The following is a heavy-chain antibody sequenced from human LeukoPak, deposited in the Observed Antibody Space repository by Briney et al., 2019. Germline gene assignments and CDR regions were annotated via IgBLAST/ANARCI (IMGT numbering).Heavy chain of an antibody. J-gene: IGHJ4*02. CDR2: IYHSGST. CDR1: GGSISSSNW. V-gene: IGHV4-4*02. CDR3: AREGEGGYSYGRRTRFDY. D-gene: IGHD5-18*01. Sequence: SETLSLTCAVSGGSISSSNWWSWVRQPPGKGLEWIGEIYHSGSTNYNPSLKSRVTISVDKSKNQFSLKLSSVTAADTAVYYCAREGEGGYSYGRRTRFDYWGQGTLVTVSS.